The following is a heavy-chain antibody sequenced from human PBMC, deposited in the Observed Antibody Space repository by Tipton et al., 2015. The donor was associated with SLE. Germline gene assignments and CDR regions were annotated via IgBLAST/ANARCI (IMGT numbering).Heavy chain of an antibody. Sequence: SLRLSCAASGFSFSNYWMSWVRQAPGKGLEWVANINQDGSEKYYVDSVKGRFTISRDNAKTSLYLQMNSLRAEDTAVYYCAKDTRIFYYYMDVWGKGTTVTISS. J-gene: IGHJ6*03. V-gene: IGHV3-7*01. CDR1: GFSFSNYW. CDR3: AKDTRIFYYYMDV. CDR2: INQDGSEK. D-gene: IGHD3-9*01.